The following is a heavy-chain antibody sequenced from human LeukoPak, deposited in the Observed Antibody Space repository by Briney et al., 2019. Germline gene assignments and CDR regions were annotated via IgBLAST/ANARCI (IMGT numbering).Heavy chain of an antibody. V-gene: IGHV1-8*01. D-gene: IGHD2-15*01. CDR1: GYTFTSYD. J-gene: IGHJ4*02. CDR2: MNPNSGNT. Sequence: ASVKVSCKASGYTFTSYDINWVRQATGQGLEWMGWMNPNSGNTGYAQKFQGRVTMTRNTSISTAYMELSSLRSEDTAVYYCATAVVAAATRVDYWGQGTLVTVSS. CDR3: ATAVVAAATRVDY.